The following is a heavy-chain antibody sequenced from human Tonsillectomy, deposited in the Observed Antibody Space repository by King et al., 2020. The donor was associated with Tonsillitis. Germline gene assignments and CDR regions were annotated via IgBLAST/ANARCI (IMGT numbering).Heavy chain of an antibody. CDR1: GFTFSSYG. Sequence: VQLVESGGGVVQPGRSLRLSCAASGFTFSSYGMHWVRQAPGKGLEWVAVISCDGSNKYYAASVKGRFTISRDNSKNTLYLQMNSLRAEDTAVYYCAVIVVVITRGDAFDIWGQGTMVTVSS. V-gene: IGHV3-30*03. J-gene: IGHJ3*02. CDR2: ISCDGSNK. D-gene: IGHD3-22*01. CDR3: AVIVVVITRGDAFDI.